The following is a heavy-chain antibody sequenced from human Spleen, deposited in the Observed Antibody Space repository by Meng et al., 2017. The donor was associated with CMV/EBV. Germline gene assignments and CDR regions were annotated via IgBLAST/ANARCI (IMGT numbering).Heavy chain of an antibody. CDR3: AKERGVYDFWNGNFHGMDA. D-gene: IGHD3-3*01. CDR2: IWYDGSNA. Sequence: GESLKISCAASGFSFGTYGMHWVRQAPDKGLEWVALIWYDGSNAYYADSVKGRFTISRDNSKNTLFLQMNSLRAEDTAIYYCAKERGVYDFWNGNFHGMDAWGQGTTVIVSS. J-gene: IGHJ6*02. CDR1: GFSFGTYG. V-gene: IGHV3-33*03.